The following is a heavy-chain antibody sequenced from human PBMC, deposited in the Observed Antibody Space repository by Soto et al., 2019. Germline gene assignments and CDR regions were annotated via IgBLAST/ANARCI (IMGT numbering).Heavy chain of an antibody. J-gene: IGHJ4*02. D-gene: IGHD3-22*01. V-gene: IGHV3-21*01. CDR1: GFTFSSYS. Sequence: GGSLRLSXAASGFTFSSYSMNWVRQAPGKGLEWVSSISSSSSYIYYADSVKGRFTISRDNAKNSLYLQMNSLRAEDTAVYYCATETYYYDSSGYWPDYWGQGTLVTVSS. CDR2: ISSSSSYI. CDR3: ATETYYYDSSGYWPDY.